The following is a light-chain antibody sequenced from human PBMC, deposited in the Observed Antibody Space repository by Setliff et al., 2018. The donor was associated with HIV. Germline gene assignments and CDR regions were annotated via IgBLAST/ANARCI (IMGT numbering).Light chain of an antibody. V-gene: IGLV2-14*01. CDR3: SSYTSSFSWV. J-gene: IGLJ3*02. CDR1: SSDIGGFNY. CDR2: EVN. Sequence: QSALTQPASVSGSPGQSITISCTGTSSDIGGFNYVSWYQQHPGKAPRVLIYEVNNRPSGVSNRFSGSKSGNTASPTISGLQAEDEADYYCSSYTSSFSWVFGGGTKVTVL.